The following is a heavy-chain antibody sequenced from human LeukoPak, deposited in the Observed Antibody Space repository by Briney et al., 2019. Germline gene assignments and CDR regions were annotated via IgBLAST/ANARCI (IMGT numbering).Heavy chain of an antibody. V-gene: IGHV5-51*01. J-gene: IGHJ3*02. Sequence: PGESLKISCKASGYRFTSYWIGRVRQMPGKGLGWMGIIYPGDSDTRYSPSFQGQLTIFADNPNSTASLQRISLKAVDTAIFYCATSWGAGAFGIWGQGTMVTGSS. CDR3: ATSWGAGAFGI. D-gene: IGHD7-27*01. CDR2: IYPGDSDT. CDR1: GYRFTSYW.